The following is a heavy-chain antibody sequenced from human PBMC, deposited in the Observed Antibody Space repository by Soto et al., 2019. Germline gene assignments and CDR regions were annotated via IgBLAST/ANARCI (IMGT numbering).Heavy chain of an antibody. V-gene: IGHV3-21*06. CDR2: ISSTTNYI. Sequence: GGSLRLSCAASGFTFTRYSMNWVRQAPGKGLEWVSSISSTTNYIYYGDSMKGRFTISRDNAKNSLYLEMNSLRAEDTAVYYCARESEDLTSNFDYWRQGTLVTVSS. CDR1: GFTFTRYS. CDR3: ARESEDLTSNFDY. J-gene: IGHJ4*02.